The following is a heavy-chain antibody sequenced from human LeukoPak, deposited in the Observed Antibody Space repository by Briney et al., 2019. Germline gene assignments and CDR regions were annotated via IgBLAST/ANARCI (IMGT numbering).Heavy chain of an antibody. CDR1: GGSFSGYY. CDR2: INHSGST. Sequence: SETLSLTCAVYGGSFSGYYWRWIRQPPGKGLEWIGEINHSGSTNYNPSLKSRVTISVDTSKNQFSLRLSSVTAADTAVYYCARAPRYYYYYMDVWGKGTTVTVSS. V-gene: IGHV4-34*01. J-gene: IGHJ6*03. CDR3: ARAPRYYYYYMDV.